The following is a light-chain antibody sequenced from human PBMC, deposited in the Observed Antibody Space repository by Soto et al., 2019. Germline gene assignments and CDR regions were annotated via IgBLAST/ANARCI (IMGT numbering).Light chain of an antibody. CDR2: DVS. J-gene: IGKJ1*01. CDR1: HSVSSNC. CDR3: QQYGISPT. Sequence: EIVLTQSPGTLSLSPGERATLSCRSSHSVSSNCLAWYQQKPGQAPRLLIYDVSSRATGIPDRFSGSGSGTDFTLTISRLEPVDFAVYYCQQYGISPTFGQGTKVEIK. V-gene: IGKV3-20*01.